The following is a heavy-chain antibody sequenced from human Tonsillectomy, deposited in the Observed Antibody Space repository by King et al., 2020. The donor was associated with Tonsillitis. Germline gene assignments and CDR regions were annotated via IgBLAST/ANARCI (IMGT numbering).Heavy chain of an antibody. Sequence: VQLQESGPGLVKPSETLSLTCTVAGGPISSYSWSWIRQPPGKGLEWIGYIYYSGSTNYNPTLKSRVTISVDTSKKQLALKMSSVTAADTAVYYCARHGYDTNGYYYAFFDYWGQGTPVIVSS. D-gene: IGHD3-22*01. CDR1: GGPISSYS. CDR2: IYYSGST. J-gene: IGHJ4*02. CDR3: ARHGYDTNGYYYAFFDY. V-gene: IGHV4-59*08.